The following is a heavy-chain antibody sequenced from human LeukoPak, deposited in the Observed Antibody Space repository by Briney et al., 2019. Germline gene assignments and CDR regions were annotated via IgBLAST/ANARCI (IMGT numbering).Heavy chain of an antibody. V-gene: IGHV3-23*01. CDR3: AKDSGIWTGSDY. D-gene: IGHD1-1*01. Sequence: GKSLRLSCAASGFTFSSYAMSWVRQAPGKGLEWVSAISGSGGSTYYADSVKGRFTISRDNSKNTLYLQMNSLRAEDTAVYYCAKDSGIWTGSDYWGQGTLVTVSS. CDR1: GFTFSSYA. J-gene: IGHJ4*02. CDR2: ISGSGGST.